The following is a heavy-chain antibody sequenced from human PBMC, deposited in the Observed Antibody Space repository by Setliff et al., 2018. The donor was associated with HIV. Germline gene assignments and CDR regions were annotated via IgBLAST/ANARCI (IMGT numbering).Heavy chain of an antibody. J-gene: IGHJ3*02. CDR2: IHYSGST. V-gene: IGHV4-39*01. D-gene: IGHD6-19*01. Sequence: PSETLSLTCTVSSGSISSNSFYWGWIRQPPGKGLEWMGTIHYSGSTYYNPSLKSRVSISVDTSKNQSSLKLTSVTAADTAVYYCARNVAATSAFDIWGRGTMVTVSS. CDR3: ARNVAATSAFDI. CDR1: SGSISSNSFY.